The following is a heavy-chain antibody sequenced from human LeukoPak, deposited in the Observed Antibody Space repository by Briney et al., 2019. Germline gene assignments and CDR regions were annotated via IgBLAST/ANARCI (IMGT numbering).Heavy chain of an antibody. Sequence: GGSLRLSCAASGFTFSSYGMDWVRQAPGKGLDWVAFIRYDGSQKSYTDSVKGRFTISRDNSKNTLYLQMNSLRPEDTAVYYCAKRGRGMPTLSGFEDWGQGTLVTVYS. CDR1: GFTFSSYG. V-gene: IGHV3-30*02. J-gene: IGHJ4*02. CDR2: IRYDGSQK. D-gene: IGHD5-12*01. CDR3: AKRGRGMPTLSGFED.